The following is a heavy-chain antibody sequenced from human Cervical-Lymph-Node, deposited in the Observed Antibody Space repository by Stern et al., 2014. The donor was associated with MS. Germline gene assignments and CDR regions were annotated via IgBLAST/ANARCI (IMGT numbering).Heavy chain of an antibody. J-gene: IGHJ5*02. D-gene: IGHD2-21*02. CDR1: GGTFSSYT. Sequence: QVQLVQSGAEVKKPGSSVKVSCKASGGTFSSYTIIWVRQAPGQGLEWMGRIIPILGIANYAQKFQGRVTITADKSTSTAYMELSSLRSEDTAVYYCASFVVVTAAFDPWGQGTLVTVSS. CDR2: IIPILGIA. V-gene: IGHV1-69*02. CDR3: ASFVVVTAAFDP.